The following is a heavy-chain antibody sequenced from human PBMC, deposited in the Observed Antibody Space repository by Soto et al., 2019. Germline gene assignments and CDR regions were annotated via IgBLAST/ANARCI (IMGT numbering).Heavy chain of an antibody. CDR2: INHSGST. CDR1: GGSFSGYY. J-gene: IGHJ6*02. V-gene: IGHV4-34*01. CDR3: ARALKVRGVIWDAMDV. Sequence: SETLSLTCAVYGGSFSGYYWSWIRQPPGKGLEWIGEINHSGSTNYNPSLKSRVTISVDTSKNQFSLKLSSVTAADTAVYYCARALKVRGVIWDAMDVWGQGTTVTVS. D-gene: IGHD3-10*01.